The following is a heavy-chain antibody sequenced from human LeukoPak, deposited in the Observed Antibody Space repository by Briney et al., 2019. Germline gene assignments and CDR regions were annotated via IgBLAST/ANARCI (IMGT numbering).Heavy chain of an antibody. Sequence: ASVKVSCKASGGTFSSYAISWVRQAPGQGLEWMGGIIPIFGTANYAQKFQGRVTITADESTSTAYMELSSLRSEDTAVYYCARDSGALGIAVAGTRWFDPWGQGTLVTVSS. CDR2: IIPIFGTA. CDR3: ARDSGALGIAVAGTRWFDP. D-gene: IGHD6-19*01. J-gene: IGHJ5*02. CDR1: GGTFSSYA. V-gene: IGHV1-69*13.